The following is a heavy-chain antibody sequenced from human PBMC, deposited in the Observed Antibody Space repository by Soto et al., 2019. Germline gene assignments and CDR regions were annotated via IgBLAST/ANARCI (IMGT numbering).Heavy chain of an antibody. CDR3: AIDSKIDSSGYLDY. CDR2: INHSGST. Sequence: SETLSLTCAVYGGSFSGYYWSWIRQPPGKGLEWVGEINHSGSTNYNPSLRSRVTISVDTYKNQFSLKLSSVTAADTAVYYCAIDSKIDSSGYLDYWGQGTLVTVSS. D-gene: IGHD3-22*01. V-gene: IGHV4-34*01. J-gene: IGHJ4*02. CDR1: GGSFSGYY.